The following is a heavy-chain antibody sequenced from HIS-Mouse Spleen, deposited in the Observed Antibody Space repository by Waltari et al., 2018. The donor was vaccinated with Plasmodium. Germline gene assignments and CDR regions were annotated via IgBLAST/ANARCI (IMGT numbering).Heavy chain of an antibody. J-gene: IGHJ4*02. CDR2: INHSGST. CDR1: GGSFSGYY. CDR3: ASSGSGSYYY. V-gene: IGHV4-34*01. Sequence: QVQLQQWGAGLLKPSETLSLTCAVSGGSFSGYYGSWNRQPPGKGLEWIGEINHSGSTNYNPSLKSRVTISVDTSKNQFSLKLSSVTAADTAVYYCASSGSGSYYYWGQGTLVTVSS. D-gene: IGHD3-10*01.